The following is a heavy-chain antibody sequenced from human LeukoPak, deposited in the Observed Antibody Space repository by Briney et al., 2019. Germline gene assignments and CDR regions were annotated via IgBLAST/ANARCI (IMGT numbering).Heavy chain of an antibody. V-gene: IGHV3-23*01. CDR2: ISGSGGST. CDR3: AKEGITIFGVVIPLDY. CDR1: GFTFSSYA. J-gene: IGHJ4*02. Sequence: GGSLRLSCAASGFTFSSYAMSWVRQAPGKGLEWVSAISGSGGSTYYADTVKGRFTISRDNSKNTLYLQMNSLRAEDTAVYYCAKEGITIFGVVIPLDYWGQGTLVTVSS. D-gene: IGHD3-3*01.